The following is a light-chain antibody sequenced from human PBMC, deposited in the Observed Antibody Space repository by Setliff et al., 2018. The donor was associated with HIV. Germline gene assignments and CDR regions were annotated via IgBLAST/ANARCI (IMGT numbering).Light chain of an antibody. CDR2: DVN. CDR3: CSFAGTNTLGV. CDR1: SSDVGLYNF. Sequence: QSVLTQPPSASGSLGQSATISCTGTSSDVGLYNFVSWYQQHPGKAPKLMIFDVNKRPSGVPDRFSGSKSGNTASLTVSGLQTEDEADYYCCSFAGTNTLGVFGTGTKVTVL. J-gene: IGLJ1*01. V-gene: IGLV2-8*01.